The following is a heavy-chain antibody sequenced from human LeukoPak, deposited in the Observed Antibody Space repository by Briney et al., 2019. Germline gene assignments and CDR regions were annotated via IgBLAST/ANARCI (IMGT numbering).Heavy chain of an antibody. V-gene: IGHV4-38-2*01. J-gene: IGHJ4*02. D-gene: IGHD3-3*01. CDR1: AYSISSGYY. Sequence: PSETLSLTCAVSAYSISSGYYWGWIRQPPGKGLEWIGYIYYSGSTYYNPSLKSRVTISVDTSKNQFSLKLSSVTAADTAVYYCARADRRDYDFRSGYYNPTFDYWGQGTLVTVSS. CDR2: IYYSGST. CDR3: ARADRRDYDFRSGYYNPTFDY.